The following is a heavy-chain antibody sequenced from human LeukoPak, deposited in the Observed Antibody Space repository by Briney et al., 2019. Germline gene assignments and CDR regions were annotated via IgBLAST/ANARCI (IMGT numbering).Heavy chain of an antibody. V-gene: IGHV1-69*06. CDR1: GGSFNSYA. J-gene: IGHJ2*01. CDR2: IIPIFGTA. Sequence: SVKVSCKASGGSFNSYAISWVRQAPGQGLQWMGGIIPIFGTANYAQKFQGRVTITADKSTNTAYMELSSLRSEDTAVYYCARSQPLAYFDLWGRGTLVTVSS. CDR3: ARSQPLAYFDL.